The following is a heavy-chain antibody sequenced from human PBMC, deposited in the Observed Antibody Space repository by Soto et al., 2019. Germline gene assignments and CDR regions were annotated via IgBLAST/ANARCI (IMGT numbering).Heavy chain of an antibody. D-gene: IGHD6-19*01. J-gene: IGHJ4*02. Sequence: SETLSLTCAVSGGSINSNYFWGWIRQPPGRGLEWIGSIYYGGNTYYNPSLKSRVTISADSSKNQFSLNLNSVTAADTAVYYCATTIYSRGWSRAYWGQGTLVTVAS. V-gene: IGHV4-39*01. CDR3: ATTIYSRGWSRAY. CDR2: IYYGGNT. CDR1: GGSINSNYF.